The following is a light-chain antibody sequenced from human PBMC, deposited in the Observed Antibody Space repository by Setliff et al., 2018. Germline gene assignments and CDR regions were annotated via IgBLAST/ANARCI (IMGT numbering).Light chain of an antibody. V-gene: IGLV2-23*02. CDR2: DVS. Sequence: QSALTQPASVSGSPGQSIAISCTGTSSDVGAYDYVSWYQQHPDRAPKLMIYDVSKRPSGVSNRFSGSKSGNTASLTISGLQPEDEADYYCCSHTGTETPYVFGIGTKVTVL. CDR3: CSHTGTETPYV. CDR1: SSDVGAYDY. J-gene: IGLJ1*01.